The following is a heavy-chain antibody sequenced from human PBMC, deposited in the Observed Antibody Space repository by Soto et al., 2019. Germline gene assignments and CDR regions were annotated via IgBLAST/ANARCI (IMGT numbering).Heavy chain of an antibody. CDR2: INHSGST. D-gene: IGHD1-1*01. J-gene: IGHJ5*02. V-gene: IGHV4-34*01. CDR1: GGSLSSFY. CDR3: ATANWSHHYFDP. Sequence: SETLSLTCTVSGGSLSSFYLSWLRQPPGKGLEWIGEINHSGSTNYNPSLKSRVTISVDTSKNQFSLKVTSVTAADTAVYYCATANWSHHYFDPWGQGTLVTVSS.